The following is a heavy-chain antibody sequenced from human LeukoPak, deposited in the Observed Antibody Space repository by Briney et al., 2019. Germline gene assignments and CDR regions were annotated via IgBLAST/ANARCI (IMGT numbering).Heavy chain of an antibody. Sequence: GGSLRLSCAASGFTFSSYSMNWVRQAPGKGLEWVSYISGGSGYIYYADSVKGRFIISRDNAKNSLYLQMNSLRAEDTAVYYCARAIAVAEGYWGQGTLVAVSS. J-gene: IGHJ4*02. V-gene: IGHV3-21*01. CDR1: GFTFSSYS. CDR2: ISGGSGYI. CDR3: ARAIAVAEGY. D-gene: IGHD6-19*01.